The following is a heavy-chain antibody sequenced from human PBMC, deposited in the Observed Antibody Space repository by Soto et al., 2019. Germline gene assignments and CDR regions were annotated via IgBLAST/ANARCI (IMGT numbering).Heavy chain of an antibody. Sequence: QVQLVESGGGVVQPGRSLRLSCAASGFTFSSYAMHWVRQAPGKGLEWVAVISYDGSNKYYADSVKGRFTISRDNSKNTLYLQKNSRRAEDTAVYYCARDLGVVVVADLDYWGQGTLVTVSS. J-gene: IGHJ4*02. CDR3: ARDLGVVVVADLDY. D-gene: IGHD2-15*01. V-gene: IGHV3-30-3*01. CDR2: ISYDGSNK. CDR1: GFTFSSYA.